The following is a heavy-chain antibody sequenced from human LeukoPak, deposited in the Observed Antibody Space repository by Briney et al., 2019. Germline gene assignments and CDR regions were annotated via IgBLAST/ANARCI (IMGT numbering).Heavy chain of an antibody. CDR2: INPSGGST. D-gene: IGHD5-24*01. CDR3: ARPRRDGYNHFDY. J-gene: IGHJ4*02. Sequence: PKPSVNVSCKGSGYTFTRYYMHWVRQAPGQGLEWVGIINPSGGSTSYAQKFQGRVTMTRDTSTSTVYMELSSLRSEDTAVYYCARPRRDGYNHFDYWGQGTLVTVSS. CDR1: GYTFTRYY. V-gene: IGHV1-46*01.